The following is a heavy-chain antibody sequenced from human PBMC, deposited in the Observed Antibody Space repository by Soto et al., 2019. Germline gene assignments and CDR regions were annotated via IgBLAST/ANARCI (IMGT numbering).Heavy chain of an antibody. J-gene: IGHJ1*01. CDR2: ISWNSGSI. Sequence: EVQLVESGGGLVQPGRSLRLSCAASGFTFDDYAMHWVRQAPGKGLEWVSGISWNSGSIGYADSVKGRFTISRDNAKNSLYLQMNSLRAEDTALYYCAKSGYSSGWDSAEYFQHWGQGTLVTVSS. CDR1: GFTFDDYA. CDR3: AKSGYSSGWDSAEYFQH. V-gene: IGHV3-9*01. D-gene: IGHD6-19*01.